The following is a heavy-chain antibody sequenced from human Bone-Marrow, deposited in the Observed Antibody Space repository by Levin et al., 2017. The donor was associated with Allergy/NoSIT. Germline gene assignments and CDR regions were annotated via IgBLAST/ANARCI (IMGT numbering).Heavy chain of an antibody. CDR3: ARDDQFVSFRDTRDYYGMDV. J-gene: IGHJ6*02. CDR2: IWYGGRNK. Sequence: GESLKISCAASGFSFRNYGMHWVRQAPGKGLEWLAVIWYGGRNKYYADSVQGRFSISRDNSRNTLYLQINSLRGEDTAVYYCARDDQFVSFRDTRDYYGMDVWGQGTTVTVSS. D-gene: IGHD6-6*01. V-gene: IGHV3-33*01. CDR1: GFSFRNYG.